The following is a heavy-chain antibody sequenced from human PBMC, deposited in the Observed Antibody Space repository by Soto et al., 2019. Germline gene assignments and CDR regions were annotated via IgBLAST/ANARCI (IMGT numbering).Heavy chain of an antibody. J-gene: IGHJ6*03. Sequence: EVQLLESGGGLVQPGGSLRLSCAASGLTFSNYAMSWVRQAPGKGLEWVSVFTGRGNSIYYADSVKGRFTISRDNSKSTLDLQKNSRRAEDTAVYYCGKKDGVGYYYNYMDVWGKGTTVTV. CDR2: FTGRGNSI. CDR3: GKKDGVGYYYNYMDV. CDR1: GLTFSNYA. V-gene: IGHV3-23*01. D-gene: IGHD4-17*01.